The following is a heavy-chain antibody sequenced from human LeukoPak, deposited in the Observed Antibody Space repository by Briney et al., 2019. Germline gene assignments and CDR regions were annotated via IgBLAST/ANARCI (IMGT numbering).Heavy chain of an antibody. Sequence: GGSLRLSCAASGFTFSSYAMNWVRQAPGKGLEWVSSISSDSTTIYYADSVKGRITISRDNAKNSLYLQMNSLRAEDTAVYYCARSSILEWLFRFDPWGQGTLVTVSS. D-gene: IGHD3-3*01. J-gene: IGHJ5*02. V-gene: IGHV3-48*01. CDR3: ARSSILEWLFRFDP. CDR2: ISSDSTTI. CDR1: GFTFSSYA.